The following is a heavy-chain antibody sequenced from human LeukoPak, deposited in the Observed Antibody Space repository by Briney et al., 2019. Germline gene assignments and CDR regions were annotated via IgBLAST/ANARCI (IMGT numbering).Heavy chain of an antibody. CDR3: ARGGGMVQNWFDP. CDR1: GGSVSSGSYY. CDR2: IYYSGST. D-gene: IGHD1-1*01. Sequence: SETLSLTCTVSGGSVSSGSYYWSWIRQPPGKGLEWIGYIYYSGSTNYNPSLKSRVTISVDTSKNQFSLKLSSVTAADAAVYYCARGGGMVQNWFDPWGQGTLVTVSS. J-gene: IGHJ5*02. V-gene: IGHV4-61*01.